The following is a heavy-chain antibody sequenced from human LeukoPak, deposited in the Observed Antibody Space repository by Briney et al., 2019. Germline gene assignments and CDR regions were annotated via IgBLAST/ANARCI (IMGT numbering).Heavy chain of an antibody. V-gene: IGHV3-30*02. CDR2: IRYDGNTK. CDR1: GFTFNGYD. D-gene: IGHD3-22*01. J-gene: IGHJ4*02. CDR3: ARGTNDPSGYHIDY. Sequence: GGSLRLACAASGFTFNGYDMHWVRRAPGKGLEWVAFIRYDGNTKYYTDSVKGRFTSSRDNSKNTLYLQVNRLRVEDTAVYYCARGTNDPSGYHIDYWGQGTLVTVSS.